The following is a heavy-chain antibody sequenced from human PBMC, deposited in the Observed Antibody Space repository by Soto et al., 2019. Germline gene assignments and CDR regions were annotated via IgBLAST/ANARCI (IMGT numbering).Heavy chain of an antibody. CDR3: ASRPVEEDPLGY. Sequence: GGSLRLSCAASGFTFSSYWMHWVRQAPGKGLVWVSRINSDGSSTSYADSVKGRFTISRDNAKNTLYLQMNSLRAEDTAVYYCASRPVEEDPLGYWGQGTLVTVS. CDR2: INSDGSST. CDR1: GFTFSSYW. J-gene: IGHJ4*02. V-gene: IGHV3-74*01.